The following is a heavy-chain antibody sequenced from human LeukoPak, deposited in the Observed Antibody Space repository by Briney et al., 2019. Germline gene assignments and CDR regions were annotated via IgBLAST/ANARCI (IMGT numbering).Heavy chain of an antibody. CDR1: GFTFSSYA. D-gene: IGHD3-10*01. Sequence: PGGSLRLSCAASGFTFSSYAMSWVRQAPEKGLEWVSAISGSGGSTYYADSVKGRFTISRDNSKNTLYLQMNSLRAEDTAVYYCARGPTMATDYWGQGTLVTVSS. CDR2: ISGSGGST. CDR3: ARGPTMATDY. V-gene: IGHV3-23*01. J-gene: IGHJ4*02.